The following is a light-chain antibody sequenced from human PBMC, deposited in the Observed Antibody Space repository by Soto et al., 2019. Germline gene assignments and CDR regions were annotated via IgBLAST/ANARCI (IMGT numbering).Light chain of an antibody. CDR2: GNS. CDR1: SSNIGAGYD. V-gene: IGLV1-40*01. J-gene: IGLJ2*01. CDR3: QSYDSSLSVVV. Sequence: QSALTQPPSVSGAPGQRVTTSCTGSSSNIGAGYDVHWYQQLPGTAPKLLIYGNSNRPSGVPDRFSGSKSGTSASLAITGLQAEDEADYYCQSYDSSLSVVVFGGGTKLTV.